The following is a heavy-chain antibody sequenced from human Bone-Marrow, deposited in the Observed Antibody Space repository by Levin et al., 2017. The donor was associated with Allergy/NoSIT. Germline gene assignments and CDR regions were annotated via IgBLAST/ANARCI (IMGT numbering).Heavy chain of an antibody. Sequence: NPSETLSLTCTVSGGSISSYYWSWIRQPPGKGLEWIGYIKYSGSTNYSPSLKSRVTISLDTSQNQFSLRLSSVTAADTAVYYCARHREAYTSFDYWGQGTLVTVSS. D-gene: IGHD5-24*01. V-gene: IGHV4-59*08. J-gene: IGHJ4*02. CDR3: ARHREAYTSFDY. CDR2: IKYSGST. CDR1: GGSISSYY.